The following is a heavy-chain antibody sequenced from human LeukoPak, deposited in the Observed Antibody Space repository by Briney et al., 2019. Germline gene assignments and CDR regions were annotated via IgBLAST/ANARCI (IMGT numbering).Heavy chain of an antibody. CDR2: ISSNGGST. CDR3: APGGDYTFFDY. D-gene: IGHD4-17*01. Sequence: GGSLRLSCSASGFTFSSYAMHWVRQAPGKGLEYVSAISSNGGSTYYADSVKGRFTISRDNSKNTLYLQMSSLRAEDTAVYYCAPGGDYTFFDYWGQGTLVTVSS. J-gene: IGHJ4*02. V-gene: IGHV3-64D*09. CDR1: GFTFSSYA.